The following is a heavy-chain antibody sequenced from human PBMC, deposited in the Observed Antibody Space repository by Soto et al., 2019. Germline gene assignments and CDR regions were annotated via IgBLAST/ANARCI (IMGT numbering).Heavy chain of an antibody. Sequence: LRLSCAASGFTFINAWMSWVRQAPGKGLEWVGRIKSKTDGGTTDYAAPVKGRFTISRDDSKNTLYLQMNSLKTEDTAVYYCTTVAGGRLRGYWGQGTLVTVSS. J-gene: IGHJ4*02. D-gene: IGHD4-17*01. CDR2: IKSKTDGGTT. V-gene: IGHV3-15*01. CDR1: GFTFINAW. CDR3: TTVAGGRLRGY.